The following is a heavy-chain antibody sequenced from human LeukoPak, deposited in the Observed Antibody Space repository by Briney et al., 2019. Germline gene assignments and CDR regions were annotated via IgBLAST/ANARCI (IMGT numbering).Heavy chain of an antibody. J-gene: IGHJ4*02. V-gene: IGHV4-34*01. D-gene: IGHD3-22*01. CDR3: ARGGYWYYDSSGYPLFY. CDR1: GGSFSGYY. Sequence: PSETLSLTCAVYGGSFSGYYWSWIRQPPGKGLEWIGEINHSGSTNYNPSLKSRVTISVDTSKNQFSLKLSSVTAADTAVYYCARGGYWYYDSSGYPLFYWGQGTLVTVSS. CDR2: INHSGST.